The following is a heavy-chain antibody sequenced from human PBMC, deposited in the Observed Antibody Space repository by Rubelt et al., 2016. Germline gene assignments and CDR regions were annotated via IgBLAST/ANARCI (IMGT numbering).Heavy chain of an antibody. CDR1: GYTFTSYG. CDR3: ARDLWVGELFRRDY. D-gene: IGHD3-10*01. J-gene: IGHJ4*02. Sequence: QVQLVQSGAEVKKPGASVKVSCKASGYTFTSYGLSWVRQAPGQGLEWMGWISAYNGDTNYAQKLQGRGSMTTDASTSTAYMELRRLGCDDTAVYYCARDLWVGELFRRDYWGQGTLVTVSS. V-gene: IGHV1-18*01. CDR2: ISAYNGDT.